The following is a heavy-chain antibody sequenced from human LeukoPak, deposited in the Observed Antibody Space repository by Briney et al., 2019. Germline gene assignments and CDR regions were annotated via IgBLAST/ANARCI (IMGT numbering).Heavy chain of an antibody. D-gene: IGHD3/OR15-3a*01. CDR1: GFTFSSYA. V-gene: IGHV4-39*01. Sequence: PGGSLRLSCAASGFTFSSYAMSWVRQAPGKGLEWIGTFYYSGSTYYNPSLENRVYLSADASKDQFSLSLSSVTAADTAVYYCARHDFGRSILFGPLGKWGQGIGVTVSS. CDR2: FYYSGST. J-gene: IGHJ4*02. CDR3: ARHDFGRSILFGPLGK.